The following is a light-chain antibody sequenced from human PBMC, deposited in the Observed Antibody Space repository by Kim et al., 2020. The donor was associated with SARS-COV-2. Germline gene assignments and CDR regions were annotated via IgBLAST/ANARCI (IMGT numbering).Light chain of an antibody. CDR1: QSIGTS. CDR2: KAS. V-gene: IGKV1-5*03. Sequence: SASVGDRATVTCRASQSIGTSLAWYQQKPGEAPKVVIYKASTLTIGVPSRFSGSGSGTEFTLTISSPQSDDFATYYCQQYNSMWTFGQGTKVDIK. J-gene: IGKJ1*01. CDR3: QQYNSMWT.